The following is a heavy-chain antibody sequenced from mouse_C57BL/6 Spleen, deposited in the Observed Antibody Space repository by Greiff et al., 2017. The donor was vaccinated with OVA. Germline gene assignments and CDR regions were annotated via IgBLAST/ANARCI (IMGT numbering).Heavy chain of an antibody. CDR2: ISNLAYSI. CDR3: ARQGTQLGRYFDV. J-gene: IGHJ1*03. CDR1: GFTFSDYG. V-gene: IGHV5-15*01. D-gene: IGHD4-1*02. Sequence: VQLKESGGGLVQPGGSLKLSCAASGFTFSDYGMAWVRQAPRKGPEWVAFISNLAYSIYYADTVTGRFTISRENAKNTLYLEMSSLRSEDTAMYYCARQGTQLGRYFDVWGTGTTVTVSS.